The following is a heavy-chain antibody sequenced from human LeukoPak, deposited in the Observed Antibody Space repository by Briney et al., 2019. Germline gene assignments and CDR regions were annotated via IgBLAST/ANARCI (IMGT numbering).Heavy chain of an antibody. V-gene: IGHV1-3*01. CDR2: INAGNGNT. Sequence: ASVKVSCKASGYTFTSYAMHWVRQAPGQRLEWMGWINAGNGNTKYSQKFQGRVTITRDTSASTAYMELSSLRSEDTAAYYCARGTVTTFPPDYWGQGTLVTVSS. CDR1: GYTFTSYA. D-gene: IGHD4-11*01. CDR3: ARGTVTTFPPDY. J-gene: IGHJ4*02.